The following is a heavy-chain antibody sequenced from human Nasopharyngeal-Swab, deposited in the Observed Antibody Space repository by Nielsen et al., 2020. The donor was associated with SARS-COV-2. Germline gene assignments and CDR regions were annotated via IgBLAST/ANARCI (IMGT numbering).Heavy chain of an antibody. J-gene: IGHJ3*02. CDR2: IDSGGRT. Sequence: GESLKISCAASGFTVRTNFVTWVRRAPGKGLECVSVIDSGGRTFYADSVKGRFTISRDNAKNSLYLQMNSLRAEDTAVYYCARDLYVVVVPAAISDAFDIWGQGTMVTVSS. CDR3: ARDLYVVVVPAAISDAFDI. V-gene: IGHV3-53*01. CDR1: GFTVRTNF. D-gene: IGHD2-2*01.